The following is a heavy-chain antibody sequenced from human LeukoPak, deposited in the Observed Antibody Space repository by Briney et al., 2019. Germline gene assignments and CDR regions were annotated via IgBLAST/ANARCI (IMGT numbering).Heavy chain of an antibody. J-gene: IGHJ3*02. D-gene: IGHD3-10*01. CDR2: IYPGDSDT. Sequence: GASLQISCKGSGSIFTSYWIGWVRQLPGKGLEWMGIIYPGDSDTRYSPSFQGQVTISADKSISTAYLQWSSLKASDTAMYYCARLYGSGSYLLAFDIWGQGTMVTVSS. CDR1: GSIFTSYW. CDR3: ARLYGSGSYLLAFDI. V-gene: IGHV5-51*01.